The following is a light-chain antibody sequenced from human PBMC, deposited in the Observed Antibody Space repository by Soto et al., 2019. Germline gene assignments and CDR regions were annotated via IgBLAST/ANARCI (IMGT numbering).Light chain of an antibody. CDR1: SSEGGGYNY. CDR3: SSYTSSSTVV. V-gene: IGLV2-14*01. Sequence: QSALTQPASVSGSPGQSITISCTGTSSEGGGYNYVSWYQQHPGKAPKLMIYDVSNRPSGVSNRFSGSKYGNTASLTISGLQAEDEADYYCSSYTSSSTVVFGGGTKLTVL. J-gene: IGLJ2*01. CDR2: DVS.